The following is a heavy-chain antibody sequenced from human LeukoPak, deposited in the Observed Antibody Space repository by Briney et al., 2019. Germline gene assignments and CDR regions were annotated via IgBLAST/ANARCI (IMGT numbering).Heavy chain of an antibody. Sequence: PSETLSLTCTVSGSSISSGGYYWGWIRQPPGKGLEWIGSIYYSGSTYYNPSLKSRVTISVDTSKNQFSLKLSSVTAPDTAVYYCASPGGGPTDYWGQGTLVTVSS. CDR3: ASPGGGPTDY. J-gene: IGHJ4*02. CDR2: IYYSGST. D-gene: IGHD3-16*01. CDR1: GSSISSGGYY. V-gene: IGHV4-39*01.